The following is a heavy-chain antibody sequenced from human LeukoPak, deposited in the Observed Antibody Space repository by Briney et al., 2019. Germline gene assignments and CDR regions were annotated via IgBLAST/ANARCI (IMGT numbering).Heavy chain of an antibody. Sequence: PGGSLRLSCAASGFTFSSYSMNWVRQAPEKGLEWVSSISSGSSYRYYADSVKGRFTISRDNAKNSLSLQMNSLRAEDTAVYYCARVYDFWSGYYGGYYYYYMDVWGKGTTVTVSS. D-gene: IGHD3-3*01. J-gene: IGHJ6*03. CDR2: ISSGSSYR. CDR3: ARVYDFWSGYYGGYYYYYMDV. V-gene: IGHV3-21*01. CDR1: GFTFSSYS.